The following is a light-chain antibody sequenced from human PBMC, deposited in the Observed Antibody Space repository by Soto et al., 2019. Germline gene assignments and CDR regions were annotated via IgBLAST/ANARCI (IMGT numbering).Light chain of an antibody. CDR3: QQYSTYTPRT. V-gene: IGKV1-5*01. CDR2: DTS. CDR1: QSISSY. J-gene: IGKJ1*01. Sequence: DIQMTQSPSSLSASVGDRVTITCRASQSISSYLNWYQQKPGQAARLLIYDTSTLKSGVPSRFSGSGSGTEFTLTISSLQPDDFATYYCQQYSTYTPRTFGQGTKVDI.